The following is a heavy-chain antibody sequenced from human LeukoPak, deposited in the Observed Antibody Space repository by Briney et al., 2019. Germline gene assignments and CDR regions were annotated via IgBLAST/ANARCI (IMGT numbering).Heavy chain of an antibody. CDR3: ARSISGRSGSRGGRYYFDF. CDR1: GFTFIIHA. CDR2: ISPMGST. J-gene: IGHJ4*02. V-gene: IGHV3-23*01. D-gene: IGHD1-26*01. Sequence: GGSLTHSCEASGFTFIIHAMIWVRPAPGEGLKRLAPISPMGSTYYADSVQGRFAISSDNSKDTLYLQMNSLRVEDKAIYYCARSISGRSGSRGGRYYFDFWGQGAPVTVSS.